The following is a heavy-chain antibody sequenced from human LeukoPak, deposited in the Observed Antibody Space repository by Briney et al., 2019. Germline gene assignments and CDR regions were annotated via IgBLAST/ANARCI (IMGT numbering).Heavy chain of an antibody. CDR3: ARDLRDIVVVPAAIPVYYYYYMDV. V-gene: IGHV4-34*01. D-gene: IGHD2-2*02. CDR2: INHSGST. CDR1: GGSFSGYY. J-gene: IGHJ6*03. Sequence: PSETLSLTCAAYGGSFSGYYWSWIRQPPGKGLEGIGEINHSGSTNYNPSLKSRVTISVDTSKNQFSLKLSSVTAADTAVYYCARDLRDIVVVPAAIPVYYYYYMDVWGKGTTVTVSS.